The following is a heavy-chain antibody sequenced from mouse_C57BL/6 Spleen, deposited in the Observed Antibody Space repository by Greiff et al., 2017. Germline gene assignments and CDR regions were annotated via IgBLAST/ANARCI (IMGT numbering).Heavy chain of an antibody. CDR3: TREDYDVWFAY. J-gene: IGHJ3*01. Sequence: QVQLQQSGAELVRPGASVTLSCKASGYTFTDYEMHWVKQTPVHGLEWIGAIDPETGGTAYNQKFKGKALLTSDKSSTTAYMYLRSLTSEDSAVYSCTREDYDVWFAYWGQGTLVTVSA. D-gene: IGHD2-4*01. CDR1: GYTFTDYE. V-gene: IGHV1-15*01. CDR2: IDPETGGT.